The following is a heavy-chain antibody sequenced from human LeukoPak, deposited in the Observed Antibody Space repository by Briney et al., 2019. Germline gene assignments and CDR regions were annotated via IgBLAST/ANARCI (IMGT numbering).Heavy chain of an antibody. D-gene: IGHD3-22*01. V-gene: IGHV3-20*04. J-gene: IGHJ3*02. CDR3: ARRERYYYDSSGSADAFDI. Sequence: GGSLRLSCAASGFIFDDYGMSWVRQAPGEGLEWVSGINWNGGSTGYADSVKGRFTISRDNAKNYLYLQMNSLRAEDTALYFCARRERYYYDSSGSADAFDIWGQGTMVTVSS. CDR2: INWNGGST. CDR1: GFIFDDYG.